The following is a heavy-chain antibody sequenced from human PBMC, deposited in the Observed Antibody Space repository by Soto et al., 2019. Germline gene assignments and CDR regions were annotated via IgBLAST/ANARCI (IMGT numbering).Heavy chain of an antibody. CDR2: IKHDGSEK. J-gene: IGHJ6*02. CDR1: GFTFSTYC. D-gene: IGHD2-2*01. V-gene: IGHV3-7*03. CDR3: ARDPNQQLDVYVGTAV. Sequence: PGGSLRLSCAVSGFTFSTYCMRWVRQAPGKGLEWVANIKHDGSEKYYVDSVKGRVTISRDNAKNSLYLQMNSLRAEDTAVYYCARDPNQQLDVYVGTAVWGQGTTGTVSS.